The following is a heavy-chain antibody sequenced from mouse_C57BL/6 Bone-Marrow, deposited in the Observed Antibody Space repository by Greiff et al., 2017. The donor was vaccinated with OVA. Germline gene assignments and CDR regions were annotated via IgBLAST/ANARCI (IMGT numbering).Heavy chain of an antibody. CDR3: ARHPDYYGSSAFAY. D-gene: IGHD1-1*01. Sequence: EVHLVESGGGLVKPGGSLKLSCAASGFTFSSYTMSWVRQTPEKRLEWVATISGGGGNTYSPDSVKGRFTISRDNAKNTLYLQLSSLRSEDTALYYCARHPDYYGSSAFAYWGQGTLVTVSA. J-gene: IGHJ3*01. V-gene: IGHV5-9*01. CDR2: ISGGGGNT. CDR1: GFTFSSYT.